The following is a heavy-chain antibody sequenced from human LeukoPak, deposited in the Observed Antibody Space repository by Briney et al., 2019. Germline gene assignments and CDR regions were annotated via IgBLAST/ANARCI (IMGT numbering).Heavy chain of an antibody. CDR2: IYYSGST. J-gene: IGHJ6*03. V-gene: IGHV4-39*01. CDR3: ASWGFRSSSYYYYYYMDV. CDR1: GGSISSSSYY. Sequence: PSETLSLTCTVSGGSISSSSYYWGWIRQPPGKGLEWIGSIYYSGSTYYNPSLKSRVTISVDTSKNQFSLKLSSVTAADTAVYYCASWGFRSSSYYYYYYMDVWGKGTTVTISS. D-gene: IGHD6-13*01.